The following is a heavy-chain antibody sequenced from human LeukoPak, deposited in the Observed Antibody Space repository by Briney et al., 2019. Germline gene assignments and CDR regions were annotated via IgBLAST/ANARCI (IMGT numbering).Heavy chain of an antibody. CDR2: IYPGDSDT. CDR3: ARLEITYGSGTRALDI. D-gene: IGHD3-10*01. Sequence: GESLKISCKGSGYSFTSYWIGWVRQMPGKGLEWMGIIYPGDSDTRYSPSFQGQVTISADKSISTAYLQWSSLKASDTAMYYCARLEITYGSGTRALDIWGQGTMVTVSS. CDR1: GYSFTSYW. V-gene: IGHV5-51*01. J-gene: IGHJ3*02.